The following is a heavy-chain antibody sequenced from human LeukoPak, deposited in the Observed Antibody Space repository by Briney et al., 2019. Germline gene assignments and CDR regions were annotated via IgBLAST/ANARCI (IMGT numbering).Heavy chain of an antibody. J-gene: IGHJ4*02. D-gene: IGHD3-22*01. Sequence: SETLSLTCAVYGGSFSGYYWSWIRQPPGKGLEWIGEINHSGSTNYNPSLKSRVTISVDTSKNQFSLKLSSVTAADTAVYYCARAVKFHARYDSSGYNYRGQGTLVTVSS. CDR2: INHSGST. CDR3: ARAVKFHARYDSSGYNY. V-gene: IGHV4-34*01. CDR1: GGSFSGYY.